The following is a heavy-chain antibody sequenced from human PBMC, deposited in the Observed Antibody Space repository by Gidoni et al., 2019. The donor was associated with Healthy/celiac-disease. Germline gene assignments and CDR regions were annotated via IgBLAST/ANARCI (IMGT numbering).Heavy chain of an antibody. J-gene: IGHJ4*02. D-gene: IGHD4-17*01. CDR3: ARSYGDYPYYFDY. CDR2: RKQDGSEK. CDR1: GFTFSSYW. V-gene: IGHV3-7*01. Sequence: EVQLVESGGGLVQPGGSLRLSCAASGFTFSSYWMSWVRQAPGKGLEWVANRKQDGSEKYYVDSVNGRFTISRDNAKNSLYLQMNSLRAEDTAVYYCARSYGDYPYYFDYWGQGTLVTVSS.